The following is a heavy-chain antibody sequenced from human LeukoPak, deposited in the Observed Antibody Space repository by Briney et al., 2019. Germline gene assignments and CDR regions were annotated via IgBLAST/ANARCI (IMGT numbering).Heavy chain of an antibody. CDR2: FSDSGNT. J-gene: IGHJ5*02. CDR1: GGSISNHY. Sequence: SETLSLTRTVSGGSISNHYWSWIRQPPGRGLEWIGYFSDSGNTIYNPSLKSRVTILGDTSKNQFSLKLSSVTAADTAVYYCARHATGSYSVPWLDPWGQGTLVTVST. V-gene: IGHV4-59*08. D-gene: IGHD3-10*01. CDR3: ARHATGSYSVPWLDP.